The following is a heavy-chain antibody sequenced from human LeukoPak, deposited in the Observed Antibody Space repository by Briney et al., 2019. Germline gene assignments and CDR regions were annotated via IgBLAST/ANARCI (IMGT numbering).Heavy chain of an antibody. D-gene: IGHD4-17*01. CDR2: ISYDGSYK. Sequence: GGSLRLSCAASGFTFSTYGMHWVHQAPGKGLEWVAFISYDGSYKYYADSVKGRFTISRDSSKNTLYLQMNSLRAEDTAVYYCAKDYDYGDYAVDYWGQGTLVTVSS. CDR3: AKDYDYGDYAVDY. CDR1: GFTFSTYG. J-gene: IGHJ4*02. V-gene: IGHV3-30*18.